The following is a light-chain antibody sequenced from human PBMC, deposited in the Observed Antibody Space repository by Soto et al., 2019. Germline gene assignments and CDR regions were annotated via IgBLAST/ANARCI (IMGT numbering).Light chain of an antibody. CDR3: QQYYTFPYT. Sequence: VIWMTQSPSLISASTGDRVNISCRMSQAISSHLAWYQQKPGKAPNLLLFGTSTLQGGVPSRFSGSGSGTDFTLSISSLQYEDFATYYCQQYYTFPYTFGRGTKSDIK. CDR2: GTS. CDR1: QAISSH. V-gene: IGKV1D-8*01. J-gene: IGKJ2*01.